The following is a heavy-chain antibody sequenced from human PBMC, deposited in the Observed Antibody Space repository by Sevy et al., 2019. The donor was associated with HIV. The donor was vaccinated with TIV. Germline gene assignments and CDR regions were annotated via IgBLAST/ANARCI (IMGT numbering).Heavy chain of an antibody. D-gene: IGHD5-12*01. Sequence: GGSLRLSCAASGFTFSSYGMHWVGQAPGKGLEWVAVIWYDGSNKYYADSVKGRFTISRDNSKNTLYLQMNSLRAEDTAVYYCAREATGRYFDYWGQGTLVTVSS. J-gene: IGHJ4*02. CDR2: IWYDGSNK. CDR3: AREATGRYFDY. CDR1: GFTFSSYG. V-gene: IGHV3-33*01.